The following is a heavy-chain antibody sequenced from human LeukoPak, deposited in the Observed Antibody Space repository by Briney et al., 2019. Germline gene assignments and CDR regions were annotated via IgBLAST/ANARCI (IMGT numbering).Heavy chain of an antibody. CDR2: TSTNGGST. D-gene: IGHD3-22*01. CDR1: GFTFSSYA. V-gene: IGHV3-64D*09. Sequence: PGGSLRLSCSASGFTFSSYAMHWVRQAPGKGLEYVSATSTNGGSTYYADSVKGRFTISRDNSKNTLYLQMSSLRAEDTAVNYCVKDSSGYYFDYWGQGTLVTVSS. J-gene: IGHJ4*02. CDR3: VKDSSGYYFDY.